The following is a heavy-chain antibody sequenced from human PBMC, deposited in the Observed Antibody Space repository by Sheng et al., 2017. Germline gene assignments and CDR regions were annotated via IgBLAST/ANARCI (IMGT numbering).Heavy chain of an antibody. CDR3: ATSVPPEDWFDP. CDR2: IIPILGIA. V-gene: IGHV1-69*04. J-gene: IGHJ5*02. D-gene: IGHD1-1*01. CDR1: GGTFSSYA. Sequence: QVQLVQSGAEVKKPGSSVKVSCKASGGTFSSYAISWVRQAPGQGLEWMGGRIIPILGIANYAQKFQGRVTITADKSTSTAYMELSSLRSEDTAVYYCATSVPPEDWFDPWGPGNPGHRLL.